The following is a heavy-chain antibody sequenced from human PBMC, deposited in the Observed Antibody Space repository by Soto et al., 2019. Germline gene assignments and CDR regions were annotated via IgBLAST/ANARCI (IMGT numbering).Heavy chain of an antibody. Sequence: PSETLSLTCTVTGGSISSGGYYWSWIRQHPEKGLEWIGHIYYTGSTYYNPSLKSRVTMSADTSKNQFSLRLNSVTAADTAVYYCVRDSPPTVRGVRDYYGMDVWGQGTTVTVSS. V-gene: IGHV4-31*03. CDR2: IYYTGST. J-gene: IGHJ6*02. D-gene: IGHD3-10*01. CDR1: GGSISSGGYY. CDR3: VRDSPPTVRGVRDYYGMDV.